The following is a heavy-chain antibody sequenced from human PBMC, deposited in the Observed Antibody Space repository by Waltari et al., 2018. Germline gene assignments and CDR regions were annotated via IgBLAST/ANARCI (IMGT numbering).Heavy chain of an antibody. V-gene: IGHV4-61*09. J-gene: IGHJ3*02. D-gene: IGHD6-19*01. CDR1: GGSISSGSYY. CDR2: IYTSGST. Sequence: QVQLQESGPGLVKPSQTLSLTCTVSGGSISSGSYYWNWIRQPAGKGLEWIGYIYTSGSTNYNPSLKSRVTISVDTSKNQFSLKLSSVTAADTAVYYCARDDSGEWGSGWYYADAFDIWGQGTMVTVSS. CDR3: ARDDSGEWGSGWYYADAFDI.